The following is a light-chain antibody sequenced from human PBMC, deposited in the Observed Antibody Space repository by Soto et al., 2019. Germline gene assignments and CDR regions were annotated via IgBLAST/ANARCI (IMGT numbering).Light chain of an antibody. CDR3: SSFTSNRIYV. Sequence: SALTQPTSVSWSPGQSITISCTGNHNDIGTYDYVSRYQQPPGRAPRLLIHGVTSRPSGISARFSASKSGLTASLTISGLQPEDEADYYCSSFTSNRIYVFGPGTKVTVL. CDR2: GVT. CDR1: HNDIGTYDY. J-gene: IGLJ1*01. V-gene: IGLV2-14*03.